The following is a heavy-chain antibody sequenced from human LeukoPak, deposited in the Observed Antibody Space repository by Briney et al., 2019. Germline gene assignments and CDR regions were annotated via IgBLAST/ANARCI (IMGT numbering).Heavy chain of an antibody. J-gene: IGHJ4*02. CDR2: VSDSGGRT. V-gene: IGHV3-23*01. D-gene: IGHD6-19*01. CDR3: AGGQWLHDY. CDR1: AFTFSSYA. Sequence: AGSLRLSGAASAFTFSSYAMNWVRQAPGKGLEWVSGVSDSGGRTYYADSVKGRFTIPRDNSKNALYLQMNSLRVEDTATYYCAGGQWLHDYWGEGNLVTVSS.